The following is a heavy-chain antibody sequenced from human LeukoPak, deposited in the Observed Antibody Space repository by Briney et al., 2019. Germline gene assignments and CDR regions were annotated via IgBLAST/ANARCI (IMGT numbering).Heavy chain of an antibody. V-gene: IGHV4-34*01. CDR2: INHSGST. Sequence: SETLSLTCAVYGGSFSGYYWSWIRQPPGKGLEWIGEINHSGSTNYNPSLKSRVTISVDTSKNQFSLKLSSVTAADTAVYYCARAKITTRYFDYWGQGTLVTVSS. CDR3: ARAKITTRYFDY. J-gene: IGHJ4*02. CDR1: GGSFSGYY. D-gene: IGHD4-11*01.